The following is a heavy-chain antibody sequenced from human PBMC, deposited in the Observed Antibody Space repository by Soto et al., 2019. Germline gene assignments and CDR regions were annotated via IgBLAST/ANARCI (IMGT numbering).Heavy chain of an antibody. D-gene: IGHD2-2*01. CDR1: GFTFGTYG. V-gene: IGHV3-30*18. Sequence: HPGGSLRLSCVASGFTFGTYGMHWVRQSPGTGLFWVAYISFGENNKYYADSVRGRFTISRDNSKDTLYLEMNSLREEDSAVYYCAKDPFPVCSSSECPGGIDAWGQGTTVTVSS. CDR2: ISFGENNK. CDR3: AKDPFPVCSSSECPGGIDA. J-gene: IGHJ6*02.